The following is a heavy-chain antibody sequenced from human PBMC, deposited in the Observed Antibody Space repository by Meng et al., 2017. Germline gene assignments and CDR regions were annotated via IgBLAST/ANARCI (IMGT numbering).Heavy chain of an antibody. CDR2: IYYSGST. J-gene: IGHJ4*02. Sequence: HGQRQASGPGLVKPSETPSLTCTASGGSISSYYWSWIRQPPGKGLEWIGYIYYSGSTNYNPSLKSRVTISVDTSKNQFSLKLSSVTAADTAVYYCARGDYSSSWYGNYWGQGTLVTVSS. D-gene: IGHD6-13*01. CDR3: ARGDYSSSWYGNY. CDR1: GGSISSYY. V-gene: IGHV4-59*01.